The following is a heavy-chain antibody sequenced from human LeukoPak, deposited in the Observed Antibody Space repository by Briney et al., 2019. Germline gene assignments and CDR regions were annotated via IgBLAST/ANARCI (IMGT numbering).Heavy chain of an antibody. CDR3: ARGQFRLSDFDSSAFDY. Sequence: GGSLRLSCAASGFTVSSNYMSWVRQAPGKGLEWVSVIYNGDGTYYADSVKGRFTISRDNSKNTLYLQMISLRAEDTAVFYCARGQFRLSDFDSSAFDYWGQGTLVTVSS. D-gene: IGHD3-22*01. J-gene: IGHJ4*02. CDR1: GFTVSSNY. V-gene: IGHV3-53*05. CDR2: IYNGDGT.